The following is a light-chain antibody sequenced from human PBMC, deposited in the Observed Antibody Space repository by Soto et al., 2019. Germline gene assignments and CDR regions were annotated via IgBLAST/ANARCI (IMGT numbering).Light chain of an antibody. CDR3: SSYTSSSTLYV. J-gene: IGLJ1*01. V-gene: IGLV2-14*01. CDR1: SRDVGGYNY. Sequence: QSALSHPASVSWSPGHSITISCTGTSRDVGGYNYVCWYQQHPGKAPKLMIYEVSNRPSGVSNRFSGSKSGNTASLTISGLQAEDEADYYCSSYTSSSTLYVFGTGTKVTVL. CDR2: EVS.